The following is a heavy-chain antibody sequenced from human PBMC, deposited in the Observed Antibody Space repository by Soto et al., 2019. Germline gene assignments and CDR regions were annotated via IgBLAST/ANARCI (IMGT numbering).Heavy chain of an antibody. V-gene: IGHV3-30*18. D-gene: IGHD3-22*01. J-gene: IGHJ4*02. CDR1: GFTFSSYG. CDR3: AKSDYYDSSGYCDY. Sequence: PGGSLRLSCAASGFTFSSYGMHWVRQAPGKGLEWVTVISYDGSNKYYADSVKGRFTISRDNSKNTLYLQMNSLRAEDTAVYYCAKSDYYDSSGYCDYWGQGTLVTAPQ. CDR2: ISYDGSNK.